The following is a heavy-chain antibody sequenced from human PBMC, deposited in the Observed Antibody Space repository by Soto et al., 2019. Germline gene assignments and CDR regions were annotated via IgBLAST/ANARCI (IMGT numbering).Heavy chain of an antibody. J-gene: IGHJ6*02. V-gene: IGHV4-4*07. CDR1: GGSISSYY. CDR2: IYTSGST. Sequence: SETLSLTCTVSGGSISSYYWSWIRQPAGKGLEWIGRIYTSGSTNYNPSLKSRVTMSVDTSKNQFSLKLSSVTAADTAVYYCARDDCSSTSCFSHYYYYGMDVWGQGTTVTVSS. CDR3: ARDDCSSTSCFSHYYYYGMDV. D-gene: IGHD2-2*01.